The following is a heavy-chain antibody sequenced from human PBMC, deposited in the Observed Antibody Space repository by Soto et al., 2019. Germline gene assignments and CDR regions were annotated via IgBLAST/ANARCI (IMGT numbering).Heavy chain of an antibody. CDR1: GDSISSVDHY. CDR3: ARLRWETENNWFDP. J-gene: IGHJ5*02. Sequence: SESLSLTCTVSGDSISSVDHYWSWIRQPPGKGLEWMGYIYHSGSTHYKPSLNSLLTISIDTSTNRFSLNLTSVTAADTAVYFCARLRWETENNWFDPWGQGALVTVSS. V-gene: IGHV4-30-4*01. CDR2: IYHSGST. D-gene: IGHD1-26*01.